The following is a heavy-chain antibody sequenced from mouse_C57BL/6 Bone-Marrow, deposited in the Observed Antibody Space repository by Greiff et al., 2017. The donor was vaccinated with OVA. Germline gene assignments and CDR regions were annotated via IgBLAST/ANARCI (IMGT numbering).Heavy chain of an antibody. D-gene: IGHD1-2*01. CDR3: AREAVRYFDY. CDR1: GFTFSSYA. Sequence: EVKLVESGGGLVKPGGSLKLSCAASGFTFSSYAMSWVRQTPEKRLEWVATISDGGSYTYYPDNVKGRFTISRDNAKNNLYLQMSHLKSEDTAMYYCAREAVRYFDYWGQGTTLTVSS. V-gene: IGHV5-4*01. CDR2: ISDGGSYT. J-gene: IGHJ2*01.